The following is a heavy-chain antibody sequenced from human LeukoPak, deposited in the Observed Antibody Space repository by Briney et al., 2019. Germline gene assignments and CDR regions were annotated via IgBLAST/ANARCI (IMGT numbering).Heavy chain of an antibody. CDR1: GFTFSTYS. J-gene: IGHJ6*03. CDR3: ARSYGGYCSSTSCRSSYYMDV. V-gene: IGHV3-48*01. Sequence: GGSLRLSCAASGFTFSTYSMTWVRQAPGKGLEWVSYISPGSSTIYYADSVKGRFTISRDNAKNALYLQMNSLRAEDTAVYYCARSYGGYCSSTSCRSSYYMDVWGKGTTVTVSS. CDR2: ISPGSSTI. D-gene: IGHD2-2*01.